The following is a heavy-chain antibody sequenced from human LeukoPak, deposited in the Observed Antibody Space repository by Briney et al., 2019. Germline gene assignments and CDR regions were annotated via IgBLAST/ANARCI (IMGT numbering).Heavy chain of an antibody. D-gene: IGHD3-10*01. CDR2: ITTISHYI. V-gene: IGHV3-21*01. CDR1: GFTLSDYH. J-gene: IGHJ5*02. CDR3: ARSGGPGTYHQLRYNWFDP. Sequence: GGSLRLSCAASGFTLSDYHMDWVRQAPGKGLEWLSSITTISHYIYYAGAVRGRFTISRDNAKNSLYLQMNSLRGEDTAVYYCARSGGPGTYHQLRYNWFDPWGQGTLVTVSS.